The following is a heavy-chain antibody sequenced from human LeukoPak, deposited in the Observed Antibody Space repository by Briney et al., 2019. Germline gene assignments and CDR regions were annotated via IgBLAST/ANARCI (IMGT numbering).Heavy chain of an antibody. J-gene: IGHJ4*02. Sequence: SETLSLTCTVSGGAISSGGYYWSWIRQHPGKGLEWIGYIYYSGSTYYNPSLKSRVTISVDTSRNQFSLRLNSVTAADTAVYYCARGVGEYCSGGSCYPFDYWGQGTLVTVSS. D-gene: IGHD2-15*01. V-gene: IGHV4-31*03. CDR3: ARGVGEYCSGGSCYPFDY. CDR2: IYYSGST. CDR1: GGAISSGGYY.